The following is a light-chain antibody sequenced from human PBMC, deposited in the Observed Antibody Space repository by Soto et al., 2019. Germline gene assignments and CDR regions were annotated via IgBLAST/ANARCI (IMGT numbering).Light chain of an antibody. J-gene: IGKJ3*01. V-gene: IGKV1-5*03. CDR2: KPS. CDR3: QQYKDYSGFT. Sequence: DIQMTQSPSTLSASVGDRVTITCRASQSISDWLAWYQQKPGKAPKLLIYKPSSLESGVPSRFSGSGSGTEFTLTINSLQPDDFAAYYCQQYKDYSGFTFGPGTKVDFK. CDR1: QSISDW.